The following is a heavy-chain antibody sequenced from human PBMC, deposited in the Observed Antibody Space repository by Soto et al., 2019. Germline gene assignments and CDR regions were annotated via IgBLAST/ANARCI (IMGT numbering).Heavy chain of an antibody. Sequence: EVQLLESGGGLVQPGGSLRLSFAASGFSFHTFEMSWVRQAPGRGLEWVSFISDDGSRTYYADAVKGRFTISRDNSKYTLYLQMNSLTVEDTAVYACVKGGWLDFWGQGTLVTVSS. CDR1: GFSFHTFE. CDR3: VKGGWLDF. V-gene: IGHV3-23*01. J-gene: IGHJ5*01. CDR2: ISDDGSRT. D-gene: IGHD3-16*01.